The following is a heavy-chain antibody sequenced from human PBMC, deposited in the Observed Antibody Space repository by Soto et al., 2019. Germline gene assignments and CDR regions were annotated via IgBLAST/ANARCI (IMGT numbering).Heavy chain of an antibody. CDR1: GFTFSSYA. V-gene: IGHV3-23*01. CDR3: AKGVRAAQTVFDY. CDR2: ISGSGGST. D-gene: IGHD3-10*01. J-gene: IGHJ4*02. Sequence: TGGSLRLSCAASGFTFSSYAMSWVRQAPGKGLEWVSAISGSGGSTYYADSVKGRFTISRDNSKNTLYLQMNSLRAEDTAVYYCAKGVRAAQTVFDYWGQGTLVTVSS.